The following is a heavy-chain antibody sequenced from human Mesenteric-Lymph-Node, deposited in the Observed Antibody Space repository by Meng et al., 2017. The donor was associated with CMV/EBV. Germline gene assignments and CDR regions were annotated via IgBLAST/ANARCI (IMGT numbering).Heavy chain of an antibody. CDR3: ARSTSTAMVPYYYYYYGMDV. CDR1: GYTFTGYY. CDR2: MNPNSGNT. V-gene: IGHV1-8*02. D-gene: IGHD5-18*01. J-gene: IGHJ6*02. Sequence: ASVKVSCKASGYTFTGYYMHWVRQAPGQGLEWMGWMNPNSGNTGYTQKFQGRVTMTRNTSISTAYMELSSLRSEDTAVYYCARSTSTAMVPYYYYYYGMDVWGQGTTVTVSS.